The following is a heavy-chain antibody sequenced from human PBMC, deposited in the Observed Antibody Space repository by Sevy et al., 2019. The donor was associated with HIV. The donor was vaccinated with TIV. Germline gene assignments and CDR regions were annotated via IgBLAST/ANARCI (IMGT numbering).Heavy chain of an antibody. CDR1: GFTFSSYG. CDR3: AKVGQSSSWYGDFDY. Sequence: GGSLRLSCAASGFTFSSYGMHWVRQAPGKGLEWVAFIRNDGSNKYYADSVKGRFTISRDNSKNTLYLQMNSLRAEDTAVYYCAKVGQSSSWYGDFDYWGQGTLVTVSS. D-gene: IGHD6-13*01. V-gene: IGHV3-30*02. J-gene: IGHJ4*02. CDR2: IRNDGSNK.